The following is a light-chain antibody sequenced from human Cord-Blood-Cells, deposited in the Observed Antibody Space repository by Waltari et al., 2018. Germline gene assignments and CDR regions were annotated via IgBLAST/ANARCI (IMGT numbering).Light chain of an antibody. J-gene: IGKJ2*01. Sequence: EIVLTQSPGTLSLSPGERATLSCTANQSVSSNYLAWYQQRPGQAPRLLLYGASSRATGIPDRFSGSGSGTDFTLTISRLEPEDFAVYYCQQYGSSPLYTFGQGTKLEIK. CDR3: QQYGSSPLYT. CDR1: QSVSSNY. V-gene: IGKV3-20*01. CDR2: GAS.